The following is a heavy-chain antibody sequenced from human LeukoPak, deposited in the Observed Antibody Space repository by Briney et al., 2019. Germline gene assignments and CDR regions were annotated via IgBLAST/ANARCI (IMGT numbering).Heavy chain of an antibody. V-gene: IGHV3-7*01. J-gene: IGHJ6*03. CDR1: GFTFSSYW. CDR2: IKRDGSEK. Sequence: PGGPLRLSCAASGFTFSSYWMSWVRQAPGKGLEWVANIKRDGSEKYYVDSVKGRFTISRDNAKNSLYLQMNSLRAEDTAVYYCARDKKYDYVWGSYTRYYMDVWGKGTTVTISS. CDR3: ARDKKYDYVWGSYTRYYMDV. D-gene: IGHD3-16*01.